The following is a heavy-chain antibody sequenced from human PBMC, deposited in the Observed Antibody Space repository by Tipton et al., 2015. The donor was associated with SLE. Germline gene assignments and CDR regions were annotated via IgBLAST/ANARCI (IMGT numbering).Heavy chain of an antibody. D-gene: IGHD6-6*01. V-gene: IGHV4-59*01. CDR1: GASISSYY. J-gene: IGHJ5*02. Sequence: TLSLTCTVSGASISSYYWSWIRQPPGKGLEWIGFIYYGGSTNYSPSLKSRVTISVDTSKNQFSLNLDAVTSSDTAVYYCARGGASSIWFGPWGRGTMVTVSS. CDR3: ARGGASSIWFGP. CDR2: IYYGGST.